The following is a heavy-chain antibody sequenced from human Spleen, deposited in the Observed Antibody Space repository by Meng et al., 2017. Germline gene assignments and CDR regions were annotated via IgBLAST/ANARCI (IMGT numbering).Heavy chain of an antibody. CDR1: GYTFTGYY. D-gene: IGHD2-21*01. V-gene: IGHV1-2*06. Sequence: QVQFVQSGAEVKTPGASVKVSCRASGYTFTGYYMYWVRQAPGQGLEWMGRINPNSGGTNYAPKFQGRVIMTRDTSISTAYMELSSLGFDDTAVYYCAKALGWGSSPDYWGQGTLVTVSS. J-gene: IGHJ4*02. CDR2: INPNSGGT. CDR3: AKALGWGSSPDY.